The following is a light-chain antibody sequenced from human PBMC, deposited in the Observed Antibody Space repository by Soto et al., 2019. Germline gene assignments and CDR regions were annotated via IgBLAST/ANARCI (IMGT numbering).Light chain of an antibody. J-gene: IGKJ4*01. V-gene: IGKV1-16*01. CDR1: HPININ. CDR2: AAT. Sequence: DIQMTQSPSSLSASVGDRVTITCRASHPININLVWFQQKPGKAPKSLIYAATNLQSGVPSRFSGSGGGTDFSLTISSLQPEDVATYYCQHYQRYPTSFGGGTKVDIK. CDR3: QHYQRYPTS.